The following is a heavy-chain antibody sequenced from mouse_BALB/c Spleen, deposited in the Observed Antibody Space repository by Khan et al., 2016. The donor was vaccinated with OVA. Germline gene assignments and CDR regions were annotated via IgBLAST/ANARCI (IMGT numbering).Heavy chain of an antibody. CDR2: IWGDGST. D-gene: IGHD2-10*01. CDR1: GFSLTGYG. J-gene: IGHJ4*01. V-gene: IGHV2-6-7*01. Sequence: VELVESGPGLVAPSQSLSITCTVSGFSLTGYGVNWVRQPPGKGLEWLGMIWGDGSTDYNSALKSRLSISKDNSKSHVFLKMNSLQTDDTARYYGARAYYGNYREAMDYWGQGTSVTVSA. CDR3: ARAYYGNYREAMDY.